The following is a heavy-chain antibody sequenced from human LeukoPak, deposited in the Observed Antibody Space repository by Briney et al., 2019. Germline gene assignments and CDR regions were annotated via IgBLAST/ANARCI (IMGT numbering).Heavy chain of an antibody. CDR3: AKDLGIAVAGTLNAFDI. D-gene: IGHD6-19*01. J-gene: IGHJ3*02. CDR1: GFTVSSIH. CDR2: TYTGGNS. Sequence: GGSLRLSCAASGFTVSSIHMVWVRQAPGKGLEWVSVTYTGGNSYYADSVKGRFIISRDISKNTLYLQMNSLRAEDTAVYYCAKDLGIAVAGTLNAFDIWGQGTMVTVSS. V-gene: IGHV3-53*01.